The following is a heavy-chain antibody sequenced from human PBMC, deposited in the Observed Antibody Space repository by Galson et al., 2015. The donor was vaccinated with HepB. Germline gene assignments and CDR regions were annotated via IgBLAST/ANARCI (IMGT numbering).Heavy chain of an antibody. J-gene: IGHJ4*02. V-gene: IGHV1-69*06. D-gene: IGHD3-22*01. Sequence: SVKVSCKASGGTFSSYAISWVRQAPGQGLEWMGGIIPIFGTANYAQKFQGRVTTTADKSTSTAYMELSSLRSEDTAVYYCARGTMIVVSMGYDYWGQGTLVTVSS. CDR1: GGTFSSYA. CDR2: IIPIFGTA. CDR3: ARGTMIVVSMGYDY.